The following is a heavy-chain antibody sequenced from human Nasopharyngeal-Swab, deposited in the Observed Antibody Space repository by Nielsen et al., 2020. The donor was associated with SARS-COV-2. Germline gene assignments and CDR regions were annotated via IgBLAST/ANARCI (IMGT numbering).Heavy chain of an antibody. J-gene: IGHJ3*02. D-gene: IGHD3-10*01. CDR1: GYTFITYW. Sequence: GESLKISCTGSGYTFITYWIGWVRQMPGKGLEWMGIISPRDSDTRYSPSFQGQFTISADKSINTAYLQWSSLKASDAAMYYCAGHYGSGIPRADDAFDIWGQGTMVTMSS. CDR2: ISPRDSDT. CDR3: AGHYGSGIPRADDAFDI. V-gene: IGHV5-51*01.